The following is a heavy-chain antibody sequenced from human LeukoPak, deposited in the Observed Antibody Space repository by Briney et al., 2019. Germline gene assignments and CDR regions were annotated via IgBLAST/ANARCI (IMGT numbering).Heavy chain of an antibody. CDR1: GFTFSSYG. J-gene: IGHJ4*02. D-gene: IGHD6-19*01. CDR3: AKDLGGWSPGDY. V-gene: IGHV3-30*18. Sequence: GGSLRLSCAASGFTFSSYGMHWVRQAPGKGLEWVAVISYDGSNKYYADSVKGRFTISRDNSKNTLYLQMNSLRAEDTAVYYCAKDLGGWSPGDYWGQGTLVTVSS. CDR2: ISYDGSNK.